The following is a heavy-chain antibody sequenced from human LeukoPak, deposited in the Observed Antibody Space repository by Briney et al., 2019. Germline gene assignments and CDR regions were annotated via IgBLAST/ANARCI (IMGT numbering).Heavy chain of an antibody. D-gene: IGHD3-10*01. V-gene: IGHV1-18*01. J-gene: IGHJ4*02. CDR1: GYTFTSYG. CDR3: ARDITRGGSGSYFLGFMY. CDR2: ISAYNGNT. Sequence: GASVKVSCKASGYTFTSYGISWVRRAPGQGLEWMGWISAYNGNTNYAQKLQGRVTMTTDTSTSTAYMELRSLRSDDTAVYYCARDITRGGSGSYFLGFMYWGQGTLVTVSS.